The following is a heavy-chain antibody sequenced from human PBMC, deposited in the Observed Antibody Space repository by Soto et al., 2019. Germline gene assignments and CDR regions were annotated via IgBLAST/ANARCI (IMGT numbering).Heavy chain of an antibody. J-gene: IGHJ6*02. CDR3: ARDGARFYGNYARLGMDV. V-gene: IGHV1-3*01. D-gene: IGHD4-17*01. CDR2: INAGNGNT. Sequence: ASVKVSCKASGYTFTSYAMHWVRQAPGQRLEWMGWINAGNGNTKYSQKFQGRVTITRDTSASTAYMELSSLRSEDTAVYYCARDGARFYGNYARLGMDVWGQGTTVTVSS. CDR1: GYTFTSYA.